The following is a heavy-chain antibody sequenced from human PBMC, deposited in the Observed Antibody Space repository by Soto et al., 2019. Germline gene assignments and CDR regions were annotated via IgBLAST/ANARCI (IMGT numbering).Heavy chain of an antibody. V-gene: IGHV4-61*01. Sequence: QVQLQESGPCLVKPSETLSLTCTVSGDSVTSRSYYWTWVRQPPGKGLEWIGYIYYSGNINYNPSLKSRFTISVDTSTNQSSLKLTSVTAADTAIYYCARGKIAASGTNFDPWGQGILVTVSS. D-gene: IGHD6-25*01. CDR1: GDSVTSRSYY. CDR3: ARGKIAASGTNFDP. J-gene: IGHJ5*02. CDR2: IYYSGNI.